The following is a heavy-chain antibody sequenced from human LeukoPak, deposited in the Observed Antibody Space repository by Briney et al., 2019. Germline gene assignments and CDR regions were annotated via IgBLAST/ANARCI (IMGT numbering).Heavy chain of an antibody. J-gene: IGHJ5*02. D-gene: IGHD5-18*01. CDR3: ATDLAMDTAMVTSAVNRRVDWFDP. V-gene: IGHV1-69-2*01. CDR2: VDPEDGET. CDR1: GYTFTDYY. Sequence: ASVKVSCKVSGYTFTDYYMHWVQQAPGKGLEWMGLVDPEDGETIYAEKFQGRVTITADTSTDTAYMELSSLRSEDTAVYYCATDLAMDTAMVTSAVNRRVDWFDPWGQGTLVTVSS.